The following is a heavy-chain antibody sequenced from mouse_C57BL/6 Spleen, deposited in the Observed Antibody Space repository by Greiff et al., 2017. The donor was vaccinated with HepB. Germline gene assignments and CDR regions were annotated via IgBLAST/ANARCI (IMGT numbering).Heavy chain of an antibody. J-gene: IGHJ3*01. D-gene: IGHD1-1*01. Sequence: DVHLVESGGGLVKPGGSLKLSCAASGFTFSSYAMSWVRQTPEKRLEWVATISDGGSYTYYPDNVKGRFTISRDNAKNNLYLQMSHLKSEDTAMYYCARDGGLPRFSPFAYWGQGTLVTVSA. CDR1: GFTFSSYA. CDR3: ARDGGLPRFSPFAY. V-gene: IGHV5-4*01. CDR2: ISDGGSYT.